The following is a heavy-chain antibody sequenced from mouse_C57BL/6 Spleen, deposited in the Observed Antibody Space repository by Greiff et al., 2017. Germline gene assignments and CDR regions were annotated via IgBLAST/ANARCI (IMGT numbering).Heavy chain of an antibody. Sequence: VQLQQSGAELARPGASVKLSCKASGYTFTSYGISWVKQRTGQGLEWIGEIYPRSGNTYYNEKFKGKATLTADKSSSTAYMELRSLTSEDSAVYFCARKTTADWYFDVWGTGTTVTVSS. V-gene: IGHV1-81*01. CDR1: GYTFTSYG. CDR2: IYPRSGNT. J-gene: IGHJ1*03. D-gene: IGHD1-2*01. CDR3: ARKTTADWYFDV.